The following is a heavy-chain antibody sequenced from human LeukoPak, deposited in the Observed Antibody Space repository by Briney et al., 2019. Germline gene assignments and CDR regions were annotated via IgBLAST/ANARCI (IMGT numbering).Heavy chain of an antibody. V-gene: IGHV4-38-2*01. CDR3: ASLVQYGGIFGVDNYYFDY. J-gene: IGHJ4*02. CDR1: GYSISSGYY. CDR2: TYHSGST. D-gene: IGHD3-3*01. Sequence: SETLSLTCAVSGYSISSGYYWGWIRPPPGKGLEWIGSTYHSGSTYYNPSLKSRVTISVDTSKNQFSLKLSSVTAADTAVYYCASLVQYGGIFGVDNYYFDYWGQGTLVTVSS.